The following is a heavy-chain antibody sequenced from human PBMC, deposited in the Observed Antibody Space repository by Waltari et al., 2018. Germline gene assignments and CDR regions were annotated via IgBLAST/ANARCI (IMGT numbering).Heavy chain of an antibody. CDR2: IYHSGST. J-gene: IGHJ5*02. CDR1: GYSISSGYY. V-gene: IGHV4-38-2*02. D-gene: IGHD6-19*01. Sequence: QVQLQESGPGLVKPSETLSLTCAVSGYSISSGYYWGWIRQPPGKGLEWIGSIYHSGSTYYNPSLKSRVTISVDTSKNQFSLKLSSVTAADTAVYYCARETYSSGWYWFDPWGQGTLVTVSS. CDR3: ARETYSSGWYWFDP.